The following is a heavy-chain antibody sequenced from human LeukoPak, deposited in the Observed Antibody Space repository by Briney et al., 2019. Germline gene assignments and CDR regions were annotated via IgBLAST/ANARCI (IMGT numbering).Heavy chain of an antibody. D-gene: IGHD3-10*01. J-gene: IGHJ4*02. V-gene: IGHV3-23*01. CDR1: GFTLSTYA. Sequence: GGSLRLSCAASGFTLSTYAMSWVRQTPGKGLEWVADISASGGSTHYADSVKGRFTISRDNSKNTLFLQMTSLRAEDTAVYYCAKDRDPYDYGSGSYYNGVFDYWGQGTLVTVSS. CDR2: ISASGGST. CDR3: AKDRDPYDYGSGSYYNGVFDY.